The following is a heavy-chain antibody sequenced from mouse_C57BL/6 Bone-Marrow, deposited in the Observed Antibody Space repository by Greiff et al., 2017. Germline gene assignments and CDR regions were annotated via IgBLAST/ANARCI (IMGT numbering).Heavy chain of an antibody. J-gene: IGHJ2*01. CDR1: GFNIKDDY. CDR2: IDPENGDT. CDR3: TRPYYVDY. Sequence: VHVKQSGAELVRPGASVKLSCTASGFNIKDDYMHWVKQRPEQGLEWIGWIDPENGDTEYASKFQGKATITADPSSNPAYLQLSSLTSEDTAVYYWTRPYYVDYWGQGTTLTVSS. V-gene: IGHV14-4*01.